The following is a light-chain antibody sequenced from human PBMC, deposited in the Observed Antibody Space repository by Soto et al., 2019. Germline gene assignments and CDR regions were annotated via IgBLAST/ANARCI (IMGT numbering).Light chain of an antibody. CDR1: KNDIGVYDF. Sequence: QSALTQPPSASGSPGQSVTISCTGTKNDIGVYDFVSWYQHHPGKAPRLIIYEVVQRPSGVPDRFSGSKSGNTASLTVSGLQAADEADYSCKSYAGSNTYVFGSGTKVTAL. CDR2: EVV. CDR3: KSYAGSNTYV. J-gene: IGLJ1*01. V-gene: IGLV2-8*01.